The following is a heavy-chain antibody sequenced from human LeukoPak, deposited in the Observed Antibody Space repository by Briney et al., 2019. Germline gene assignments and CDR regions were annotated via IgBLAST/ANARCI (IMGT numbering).Heavy chain of an antibody. CDR1: GDSISSDNW. Sequence: SETLSLTCTVSGDSISSDNWWSWVRQPPGKGLEWIGEIYQSGSTNYNPSLKSRVTMSLDKSKNQFSLKLNSVTAADTAVYYCARNPRDGYTFDYWAREPWSPSPQ. CDR2: IYQSGST. D-gene: IGHD5-24*01. CDR3: ARNPRDGYTFDY. J-gene: IGHJ4*02. V-gene: IGHV4-4*02.